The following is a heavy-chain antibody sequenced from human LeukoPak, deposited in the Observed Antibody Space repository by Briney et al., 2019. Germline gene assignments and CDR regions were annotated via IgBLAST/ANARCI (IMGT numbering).Heavy chain of an antibody. CDR2: ISGSGGST. J-gene: IGHJ4*02. CDR3: ARTKTGFGGYFDY. Sequence: PGGSLRLSCAASGFTFSSYAMSWVRQAPGKGLEWVSAISGSGGSTYYADSVKGRFTISRDNSKNTLYLQMNSLRAEDTAVYYCARTKTGFGGYFDYWGQGTLVTVSS. D-gene: IGHD3-10*01. CDR1: GFTFSSYA. V-gene: IGHV3-23*01.